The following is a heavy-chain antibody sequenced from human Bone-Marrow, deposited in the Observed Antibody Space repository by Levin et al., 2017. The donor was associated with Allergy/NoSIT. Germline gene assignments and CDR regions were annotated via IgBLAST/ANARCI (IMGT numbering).Heavy chain of an antibody. CDR3: VRIEDTTPRRYFDY. Sequence: GESLKISCAASGFPFSDYYMAWIRQAPGKGLEWISYISDTGSTIYYADSVKGRFTISRDNAKNSLYLQMTRLSAEDTAVYYCVRIEDTTPRRYFDYWGQGSLVTVSS. D-gene: IGHD5-18*01. CDR2: ISDTGSTI. V-gene: IGHV3-11*01. J-gene: IGHJ4*02. CDR1: GFPFSDYY.